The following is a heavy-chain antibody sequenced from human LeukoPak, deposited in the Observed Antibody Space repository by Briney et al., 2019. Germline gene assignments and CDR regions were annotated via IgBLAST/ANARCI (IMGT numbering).Heavy chain of an antibody. V-gene: IGHV4-30-2*01. Sequence: SETLSLTCAVSGGSISSGGYSWSWIRQPPGKGLEWIGEINHSGSTNYNPSLKSRVTISVDTSKNQFSLKLSSVTAADTAVYYCARAYRWPLTKGAFDYWGQGTLVTVSS. J-gene: IGHJ4*02. CDR1: GGSISSGGYS. CDR2: INHSGST. CDR3: ARAYRWPLTKGAFDY. D-gene: IGHD1-26*01.